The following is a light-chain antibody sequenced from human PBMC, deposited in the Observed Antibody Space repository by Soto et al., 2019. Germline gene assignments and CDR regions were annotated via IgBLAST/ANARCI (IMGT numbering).Light chain of an antibody. CDR2: GAS. J-gene: IGKJ2*01. CDR1: QSVSSN. Sequence: EIVMTQSPAPLSVSPGERATLSCRASQSVSSNLAWSQQKPGQAPRLLIYGASTRATGIPARFSGSGSGTEFTLTISSLQSEDFAVYYCQQYNNWPFTFGQGTELEIK. V-gene: IGKV3-15*01. CDR3: QQYNNWPFT.